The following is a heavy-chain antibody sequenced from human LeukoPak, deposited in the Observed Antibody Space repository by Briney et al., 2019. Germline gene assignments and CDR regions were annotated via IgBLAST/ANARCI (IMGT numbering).Heavy chain of an antibody. CDR1: GFTFSSYG. J-gene: IGHJ5*01. CDR2: ISFDGSNK. V-gene: IGHV3-30*18. CDR3: AKDPIPGRIAAAGTGWFDY. D-gene: IGHD6-13*01. Sequence: PGGSLRLSCAASGFTFSSYGMHWGRQAPGKGLEWVAVISFDGSNKYCSDSVKGRFTISRDNSKNTLYLQMNSLRAEDTAVYYCAKDPIPGRIAAAGTGWFDYWGQGALVAVTS.